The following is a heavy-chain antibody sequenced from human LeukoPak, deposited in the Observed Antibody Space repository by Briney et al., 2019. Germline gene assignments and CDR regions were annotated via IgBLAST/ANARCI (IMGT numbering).Heavy chain of an antibody. CDR1: GYTFTDYY. CDR2: INPSSGDT. Sequence: ASVKVSCKASGYTFTDYYVHWVRQAPGQGLEWMGWINPSSGDTNYAQKFQGRVAMTRDTSITTAYMELSSLTSDDTAVHYCAILNLSGGRVDYWGQGTLVTVSS. J-gene: IGHJ4*02. V-gene: IGHV1-2*02. CDR3: AILNLSGGRVDY. D-gene: IGHD2-15*01.